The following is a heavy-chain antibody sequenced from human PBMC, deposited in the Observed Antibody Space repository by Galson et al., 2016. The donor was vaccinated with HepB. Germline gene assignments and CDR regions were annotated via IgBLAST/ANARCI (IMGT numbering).Heavy chain of an antibody. Sequence: TLSLTCAVSGGSIVSGDYSWSWIRQRPGKGLEWIGYIYHSGTTFYNPSLRSRVTISMDRPKNQFSLSLTSVTVADTAVYYCASVPISGTTFDDGGPGTLVTVSS. D-gene: IGHD1-14*01. CDR2: IYHSGTT. CDR3: ASVPISGTTFDD. J-gene: IGHJ1*01. CDR1: GGSIVSGDYS. V-gene: IGHV4-30-2*01.